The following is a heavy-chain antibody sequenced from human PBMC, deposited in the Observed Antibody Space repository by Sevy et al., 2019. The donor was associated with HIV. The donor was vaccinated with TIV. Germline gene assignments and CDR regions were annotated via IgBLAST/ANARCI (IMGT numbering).Heavy chain of an antibody. Sequence: GKSLKISCKGSGYSFTSQWIGWVRQMPGKGLEWMGIIYPDESDIRDSPSFQGQVTISADKSISTAYLQWSSLKASDTAMYYCARHRTRGYYDDAFDLWGQGTSVTVSS. J-gene: IGHJ3*01. CDR3: ARHRTRGYYDDAFDL. D-gene: IGHD3-22*01. CDR1: GYSFTSQW. CDR2: IYPDESDI. V-gene: IGHV5-51*01.